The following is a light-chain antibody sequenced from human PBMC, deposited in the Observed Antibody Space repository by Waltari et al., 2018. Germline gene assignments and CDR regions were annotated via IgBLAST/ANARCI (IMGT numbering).Light chain of an antibody. J-gene: IGLJ3*02. V-gene: IGLV2-14*03. CDR2: DVS. CDR3: SSYTSRSTRV. CDR1: LSDVGGYNY. Sequence: QSALTQPASVSGSPGQSITIFCTGTLSDVGGYNYVPWYQQHPGKVPKVIIYDVSNRPSGVSNRFSGSKSGNTASLTISGLQAEDEADYYCSSYTSRSTRVFGGGSKLTVL.